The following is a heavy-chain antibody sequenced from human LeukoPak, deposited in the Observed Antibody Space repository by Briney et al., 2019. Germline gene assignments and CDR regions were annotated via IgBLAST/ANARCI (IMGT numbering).Heavy chain of an antibody. CDR2: ISPNSGGT. D-gene: IGHD6-19*01. V-gene: IGHV1-2*02. CDR1: GYTFTGYY. Sequence: ASVKVSCKASGYTFTGYYMHWVRQAPGQGLEWMGWISPNSGGTNYAPKFQGRVTMTRDTSISTAYMELSRLRSDDTAVYYCAREEGDHRSSGWYNSWGQGTLVTVSS. J-gene: IGHJ5*01. CDR3: AREEGDHRSSGWYNS.